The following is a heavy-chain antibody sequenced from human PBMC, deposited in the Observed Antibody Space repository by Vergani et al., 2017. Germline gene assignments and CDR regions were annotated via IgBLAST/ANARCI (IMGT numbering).Heavy chain of an antibody. V-gene: IGHV4-38-2*01. CDR1: GYRISSGYN. J-gene: IGHJ6*02. D-gene: IGHD3-9*01. CDR2: ISDTGST. Sequence: QVHLQESGPGPVKPSETLSLTCAVSGYRISSGYNWGWIRQPPGKGLEWMGSISDTGSTSYKSSLQSRVTLSLDTSKNQFSLKLTSVTAADTAVYFCARVMYRDEASTGYRLEGMDIWGQGTTVTISS. CDR3: ARVMYRDEASTGYRLEGMDI.